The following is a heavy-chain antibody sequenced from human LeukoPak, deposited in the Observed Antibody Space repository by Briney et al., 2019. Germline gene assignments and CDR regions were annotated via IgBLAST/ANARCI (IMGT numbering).Heavy chain of an antibody. Sequence: KTSETLSLTCAVYGGSFSGYYWSWIRQPSGKGLEWIGEINHSGSTNYNPSLKSRVTISVDTSKNQFSLKLSSVTAADTAVYYCARGLRYCSSTSCYAGLDYWGQGTLVTVSS. D-gene: IGHD2-2*01. CDR1: GGSFSGYY. CDR2: INHSGST. J-gene: IGHJ4*02. V-gene: IGHV4-34*01. CDR3: ARGLRYCSSTSCYAGLDY.